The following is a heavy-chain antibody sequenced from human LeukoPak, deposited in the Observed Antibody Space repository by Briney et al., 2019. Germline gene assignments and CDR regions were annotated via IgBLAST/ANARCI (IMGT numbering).Heavy chain of an antibody. Sequence: GASVKVSCKASGYTFTGYYMHWVRQAPGQGLEWMGWINPNSGGTNYAQKFQGRVTMTTDTSTSTAYMELRSLRSDDTAVYYCARGGGSGSYSPIKFDYWGQGTLVTVSS. CDR2: INPNSGGT. J-gene: IGHJ4*02. CDR1: GYTFTGYY. V-gene: IGHV1-2*02. D-gene: IGHD3-10*01. CDR3: ARGGGSGSYSPIKFDY.